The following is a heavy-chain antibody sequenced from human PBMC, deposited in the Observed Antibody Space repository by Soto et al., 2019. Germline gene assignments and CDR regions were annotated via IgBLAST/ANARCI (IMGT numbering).Heavy chain of an antibody. J-gene: IGHJ4*02. CDR2: IYYSGST. CDR1: GGSISSYY. V-gene: IGHV4-59*08. D-gene: IGHD6-6*01. Sequence: QVQLQESGPGLVKPSETLSLTCTVSGGSISSYYWSWIRQPPGKGMEWIGYIYYSGSTNYNPSLKSRVTISVDTSKNQFSLKLSSVTAADTAVYYCARLDSSSAREVFDYWGQGTLVTVSS. CDR3: ARLDSSSAREVFDY.